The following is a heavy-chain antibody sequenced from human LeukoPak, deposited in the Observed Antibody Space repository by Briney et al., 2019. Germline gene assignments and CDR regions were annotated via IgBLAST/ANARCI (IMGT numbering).Heavy chain of an antibody. Sequence: ASVKVSCKASGGTFSSYAISWVRQAPGQGLEWMGGIIPIFGTANYAQKFQGRVTITTDESTSTAYMELSSLRSEDTAVYYCARVNCSSTSCHYDGWFDPWGQGTLVTVSS. J-gene: IGHJ5*02. CDR2: IIPIFGTA. CDR3: ARVNCSSTSCHYDGWFDP. V-gene: IGHV1-69*05. CDR1: GGTFSSYA. D-gene: IGHD2-2*01.